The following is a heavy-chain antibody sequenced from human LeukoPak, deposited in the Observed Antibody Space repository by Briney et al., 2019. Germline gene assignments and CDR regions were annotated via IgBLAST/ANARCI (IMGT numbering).Heavy chain of an antibody. Sequence: GGSLRLSCAASGFNFGGFSMSWVRQAPGKGLEWVTHMNEYGGDIFYVDSVKDRFTISRDNAKNSLYLQMNSLRAEDMAVYFCARPRGCNSGRCNNFDYWGQGTLVTVSS. CDR2: MNEYGGDI. D-gene: IGHD2-8*01. J-gene: IGHJ4*02. CDR3: ARPRGCNSGRCNNFDY. V-gene: IGHV3-7*01. CDR1: GFNFGGFS.